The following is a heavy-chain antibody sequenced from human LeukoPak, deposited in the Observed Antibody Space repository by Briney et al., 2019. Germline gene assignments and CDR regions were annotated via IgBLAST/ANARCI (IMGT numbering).Heavy chain of an antibody. CDR2: IKPDGSDK. V-gene: IGHV3-7*01. CDR3: AKGGGH. J-gene: IGHJ4*02. Sequence: SGGSLRLSCTASGFSFSRYWLSWVRQAPGKGLEWVANIKPDGSDKYYVDSVKGRFTVSRDNAKNSLYLQMNSLRAEDTAVYYCAKGGGHWGQGTLVTVSS. CDR1: GFSFSRYW. D-gene: IGHD3-16*01.